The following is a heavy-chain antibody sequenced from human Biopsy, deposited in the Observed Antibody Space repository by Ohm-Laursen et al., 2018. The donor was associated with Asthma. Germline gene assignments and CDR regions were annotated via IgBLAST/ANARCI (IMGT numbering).Heavy chain of an antibody. CDR3: ARGQKSAGDRWFDP. CDR2: INPNSGGT. V-gene: IGHV1-2*06. D-gene: IGHD6-13*01. J-gene: IGHJ5*02. Sequence: ASVKVSCKGSGYTFIGCHIHWMRQAPGQGLEWMGRINPNSGGTNYAQKFQGRVTMTRDTSISTAYMEVSRLRSDDTAVYYCARGQKSAGDRWFDPWGQGTLVTVSS. CDR1: GYTFIGCH.